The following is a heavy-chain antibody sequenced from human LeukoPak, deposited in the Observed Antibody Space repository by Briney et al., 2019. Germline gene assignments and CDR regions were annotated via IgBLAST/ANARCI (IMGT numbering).Heavy chain of an antibody. J-gene: IGHJ4*02. CDR1: GFTFSSYA. CDR2: ISGSGGST. V-gene: IGHV3-23*01. Sequence: GGSLRLSCAASGFTFSSYAMSWVRQAPGKGLEWVSAISGSGGSTYYADSVKGRFTISRDNSKNTLYLQMNSLRAEDTAVYYCAKQTRPQLERRLGFDYWGQGTQVTVSS. D-gene: IGHD1-1*01. CDR3: AKQTRPQLERRLGFDY.